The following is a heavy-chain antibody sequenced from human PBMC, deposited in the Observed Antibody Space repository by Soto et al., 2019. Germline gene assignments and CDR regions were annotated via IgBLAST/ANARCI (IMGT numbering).Heavy chain of an antibody. J-gene: IGHJ6*02. CDR3: ARVSGKSYYGSGSYLVKGYYYYGMDV. CDR2: IIPIFGTA. V-gene: IGHV1-69*13. CDR1: GGTFSSYA. D-gene: IGHD3-10*01. Sequence: GASVKVSCKASGGTFSSYAISWVRQAPGQGLEWMGGIIPIFGTANYAQKFQGRVTITADESTSTAYMELSSLRSEDTAVYYCARVSGKSYYGSGSYLVKGYYYYGMDVWGQGTTVTVSS.